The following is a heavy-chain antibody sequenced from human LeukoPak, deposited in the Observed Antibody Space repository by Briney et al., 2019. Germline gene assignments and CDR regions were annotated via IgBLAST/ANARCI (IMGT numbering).Heavy chain of an antibody. J-gene: IGHJ4*02. CDR2: ISYDGSNK. CDR1: GFTFSSYA. Sequence: PGGSLRLSCAASGFTFSSYAMHWVRQAPGKGLEWVAVISYDGSNKYYADSVKGRFTISRDNSKNTLYLQMNSLRAEDTAVYYCAGDVGSYSYYFDYWGQGTLVTVSS. CDR3: AGDVGSYSYYFDY. V-gene: IGHV3-30*04. D-gene: IGHD1-26*01.